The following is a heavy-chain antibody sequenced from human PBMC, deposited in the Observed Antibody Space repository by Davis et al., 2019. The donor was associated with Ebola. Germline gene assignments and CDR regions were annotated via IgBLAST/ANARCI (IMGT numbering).Heavy chain of an antibody. J-gene: IGHJ4*02. CDR1: GDSVSTAG. Sequence: HSQTLSLTCAISGDSVSTAGWNWIRQSPSRGLEWLGRTYYSSKWYNESALSVKSRITISADTAKNQLSLHLNSVTPEDTAVYYCARFDWGSRTPDCWGQGTLVTVSS. CDR3: ARFDWGSRTPDC. CDR2: TYYSSKWYN. D-gene: IGHD7-27*01. V-gene: IGHV6-1*01.